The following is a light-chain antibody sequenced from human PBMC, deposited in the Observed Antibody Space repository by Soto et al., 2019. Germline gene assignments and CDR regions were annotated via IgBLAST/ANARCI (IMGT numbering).Light chain of an antibody. CDR3: SSYTSSSTPFV. CDR1: SSDVGGYNY. Sequence: QSVLTQPASVSGSPGQSITISCTGTSSDVGGYNYVSWYQQHPGKAPKLMIYDVSNRPSGVSNRFSGSKSGNTASLTISGLQAEDEADYYCSSYTSSSTPFVFETGTKVTVL. CDR2: DVS. J-gene: IGLJ1*01. V-gene: IGLV2-14*01.